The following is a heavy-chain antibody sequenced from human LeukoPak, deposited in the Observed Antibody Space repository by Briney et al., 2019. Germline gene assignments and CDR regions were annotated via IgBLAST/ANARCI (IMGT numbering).Heavy chain of an antibody. D-gene: IGHD3-9*01. CDR1: GFPFSGCL. CDR3: AKVLRYFMDV. Sequence: GGSLRLSCAASGFPFSGCLMDWVRQAPGKGLEWVSTITSTGDSTYYADSVKGRFTISRDNSKNTLYLQMNSLRAEDTAVYYCAKVLRYFMDVWGQGTTVTVSS. J-gene: IGHJ6*02. CDR2: ITSTGDST. V-gene: IGHV3-23*01.